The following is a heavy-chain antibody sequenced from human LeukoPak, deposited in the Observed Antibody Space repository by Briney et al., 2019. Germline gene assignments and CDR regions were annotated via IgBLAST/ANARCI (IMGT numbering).Heavy chain of an antibody. CDR1: GGSISSYY. CDR2: IYYSGST. D-gene: IGHD1-26*01. J-gene: IGHJ3*02. V-gene: IGHV4-59*01. CDR3: ARVGKILGATTFHAFDI. Sequence: SETLSLTCTVSGGSISSYYWSWIRQPPGKGLEWIGYIYYSGSTNYNPSLKSRVTISVDTSKNQFSLKLSSVTAADTAVYYCARVGKILGATTFHAFDIWGQGTMVTVSS.